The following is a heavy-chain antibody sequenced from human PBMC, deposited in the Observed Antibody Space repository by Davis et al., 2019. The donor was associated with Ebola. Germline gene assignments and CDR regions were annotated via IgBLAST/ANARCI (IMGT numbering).Heavy chain of an antibody. CDR3: ARLVALYDNSGYAYLDY. CDR2: VYHTGDT. D-gene: IGHD3-22*01. CDR1: GASISSYY. J-gene: IGHJ4*02. Sequence: SETLSLTCSVSGASISSYYWSWIRQPPGRELEWIAHVYHTGDTAYNPALESRVTISIDTSKKQFSLRLTSVTAADTAVYYCARLVALYDNSGYAYLDYWGQGILVTVSS. V-gene: IGHV4-59*01.